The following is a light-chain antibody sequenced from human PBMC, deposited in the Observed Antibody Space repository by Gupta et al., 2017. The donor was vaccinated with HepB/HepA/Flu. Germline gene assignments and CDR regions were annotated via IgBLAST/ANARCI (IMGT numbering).Light chain of an antibody. CDR2: YDS. Sequence: ALTQPAALSGSPGQSITISGTGTSSDVGAYNYVPWYQQHPDKAPKLIIFYDSNRPSGVSNRFSGSKSGNTASLTISGLQAEDEADYYCSSQTITYTVVFGGGTKLTVL. CDR1: SSDVGAYNY. V-gene: IGLV2-14*03. CDR3: SSQTITYTVV. J-gene: IGLJ2*01.